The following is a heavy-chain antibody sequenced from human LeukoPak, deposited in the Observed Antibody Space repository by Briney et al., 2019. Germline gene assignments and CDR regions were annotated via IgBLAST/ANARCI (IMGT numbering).Heavy chain of an antibody. J-gene: IGHJ6*02. CDR3: ARGPGFFMDV. CDR2: INHSGST. Sequence: SETLSLTCAVYGGSFSGYYWSWIRQPPGKGLEWIGEINHSGSTNYNPSLKSRVTISVDTSKNQFSLKLSSVTAADTAVYYCARGPGFFMDVWGQGTTVIVSS. CDR1: GGSFSGYY. D-gene: IGHD3-3*01. V-gene: IGHV4-34*01.